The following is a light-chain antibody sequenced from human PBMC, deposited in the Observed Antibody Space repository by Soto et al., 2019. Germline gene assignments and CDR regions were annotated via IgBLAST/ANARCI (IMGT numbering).Light chain of an antibody. J-gene: IGLJ3*02. CDR3: TSYTSSTTWV. CDR1: SSDVGRCNY. CDR2: EVS. V-gene: IGLV2-14*01. Sequence: QSVLTQPASVSGSPGQSITISCTGTSSDVGRCNYVSWYQQHPGKAPKLMIYEVSNRPSGVSNRFSASKSGNTASLTISGLQAEDEADYYCTSYTSSTTWVFGGGTKLTVL.